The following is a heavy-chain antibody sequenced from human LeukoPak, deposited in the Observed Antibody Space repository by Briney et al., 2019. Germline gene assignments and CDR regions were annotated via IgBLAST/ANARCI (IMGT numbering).Heavy chain of an antibody. D-gene: IGHD6-19*01. V-gene: IGHV3-30-3*01. CDR2: MSYDGSNK. CDR3: ARDLGIGLAVAWSFDF. J-gene: IGHJ4*02. CDR1: GFTFSSYG. Sequence: GGSLRLSCAASGFTFSSYGMHWVRQAPGKGLEWVAVMSYDGSNKYYADSVKGRFTISRDNSKNTLYLQMNSLRVEDTAVYFCARDLGIGLAVAWSFDFWGQGTLVTVSS.